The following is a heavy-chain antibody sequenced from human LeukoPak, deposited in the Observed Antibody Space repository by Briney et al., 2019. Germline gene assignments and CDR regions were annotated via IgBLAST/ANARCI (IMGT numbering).Heavy chain of an antibody. J-gene: IGHJ4*02. CDR3: AREGPPDY. V-gene: IGHV4-59*11. CDR2: IYYSGST. CDR1: GGSISSHY. Sequence: SETLSLTCTVSGGSISSHYWSWIRQPPGKGLEWIGYIYYSGSTNYNPSLKSRVTISVDTSKNQFSLKLSSVTAADTAVYYCAREGPPDYWGQGTLVTVSS.